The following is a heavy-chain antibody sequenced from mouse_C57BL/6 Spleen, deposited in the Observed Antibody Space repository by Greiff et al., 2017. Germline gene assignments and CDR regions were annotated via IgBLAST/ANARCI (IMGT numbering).Heavy chain of an antibody. V-gene: IGHV1-18*01. Sequence: VQLQQSGPELVKPGASVKIPCKASGYTFTDYNMDWVKQSHGKSLEWIGDINLNNGGTIYNQKFKGKATLTVDKSSSTAYMELRSLTSEDTAVYYWARGDWDWAWFAYWGQGTLVTVSA. J-gene: IGHJ3*01. CDR1: GYTFTDYN. CDR3: ARGDWDWAWFAY. D-gene: IGHD4-1*01. CDR2: INLNNGGT.